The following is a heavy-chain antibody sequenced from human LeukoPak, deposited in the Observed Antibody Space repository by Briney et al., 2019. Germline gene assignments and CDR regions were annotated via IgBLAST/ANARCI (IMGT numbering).Heavy chain of an antibody. J-gene: IGHJ3*02. Sequence: PSETLSLTCTVSGGSISSSSYYWGWIRQPPGKGLEWIGSIYYSGSTYYNPSLKSRVTISVDTSKNQFSLKLSSVTAADTAVYYCARPSGYSYGPHAFDIWGQGTMVTVSS. D-gene: IGHD5-18*01. CDR3: ARPSGYSYGPHAFDI. CDR1: GGSISSSSYY. CDR2: IYYSGST. V-gene: IGHV4-39*07.